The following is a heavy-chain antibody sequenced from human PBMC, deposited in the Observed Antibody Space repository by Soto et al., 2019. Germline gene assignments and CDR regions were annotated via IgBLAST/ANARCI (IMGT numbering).Heavy chain of an antibody. D-gene: IGHD6-13*01. V-gene: IGHV4-30-2*01. CDR3: ARNRVGSSWYVDY. J-gene: IGHJ4*02. CDR1: GDSLNSGGYS. CDR2: IYYSGST. Sequence: SETLSLTCAVSGDSLNSGGYSWSWIRQPPRKGLEWIGYIYYSGSTHYNPSLQSRVTMSLDRSKNQFSLRLNAVTAADTAVYYCARNRVGSSWYVDYWGQGIQVTVSS.